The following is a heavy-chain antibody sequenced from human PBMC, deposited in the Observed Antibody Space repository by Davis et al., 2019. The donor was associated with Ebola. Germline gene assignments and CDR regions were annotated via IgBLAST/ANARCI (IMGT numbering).Heavy chain of an antibody. V-gene: IGHV3-23*01. D-gene: IGHD1-1*01. CDR1: GFTFSSYA. Sequence: GGSLRLSCAASGFTFSSYAMTWFRQAPGGGLEWVSSICGSTGSTYYADSVRGRFTVSRDNSKNMLFLQLTSLRDDDTAVYYCAKETAAIPTRTDYWGQGALVTVSS. CDR2: ICGSTGST. J-gene: IGHJ4*02. CDR3: AKETAAIPTRTDY.